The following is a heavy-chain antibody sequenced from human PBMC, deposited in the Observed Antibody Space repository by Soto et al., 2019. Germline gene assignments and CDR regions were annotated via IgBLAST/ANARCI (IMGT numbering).Heavy chain of an antibody. V-gene: IGHV1-69*06. D-gene: IGHD3-9*01. CDR3: VSGANYDISTGKGYYVPGMDV. CDR2: ILPIFGTT. CDR1: GLIFSSYA. Sequence: QVQLVQSGAEVKKPGSSVKVSCKASGLIFSSYAISWVRQAPGQGLEWVGGILPIFGTTNYAQRFKGRVTITADTSTTTTYLDLSSLRSEDTGGYVCVSGANYDISTGKGYYVPGMDVWGHRTTVTVSS. J-gene: IGHJ6*02.